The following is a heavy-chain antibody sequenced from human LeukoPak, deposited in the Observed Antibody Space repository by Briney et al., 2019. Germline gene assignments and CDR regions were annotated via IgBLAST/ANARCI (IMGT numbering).Heavy chain of an antibody. Sequence: GGSLRLPCAASGFTFSNYWMSWVRQAPGKGLEWVASIKQDGSDKYYVDSVKGRFTYSRDNAKNSLHLQMNSLRAEDTAVYYCARGAGNSDYWGQGTLVTVSS. CDR2: IKQDGSDK. J-gene: IGHJ4*02. CDR1: GFTFSNYW. D-gene: IGHD6-19*01. V-gene: IGHV3-7*05. CDR3: ARGAGNSDY.